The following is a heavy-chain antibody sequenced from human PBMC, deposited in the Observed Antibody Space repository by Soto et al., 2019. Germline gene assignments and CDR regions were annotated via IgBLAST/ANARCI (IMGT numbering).Heavy chain of an antibody. V-gene: IGHV3-48*02. J-gene: IGHJ4*02. D-gene: IGHD3-10*01. CDR1: GFTFNSYS. CDR3: ARAGYYGSGILL. Sequence: EVQLVESGGGLVQPGGSLRLSCAASGFTFNSYSMNWVRQAPGKGLEWVSYISSSSSTIYYADSVKGRFTISRDNARNSLYLQMNSLRDEDTAVYYCARAGYYGSGILLWGQGTLVTVSS. CDR2: ISSSSSTI.